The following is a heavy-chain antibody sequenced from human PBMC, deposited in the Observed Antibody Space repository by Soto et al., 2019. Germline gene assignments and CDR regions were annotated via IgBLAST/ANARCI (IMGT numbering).Heavy chain of an antibody. V-gene: IGHV3-30-3*01. CDR1: GFTFSSYA. CDR2: ISYDGSNK. D-gene: IGHD2-15*01. J-gene: IGHJ5*02. Sequence: GGSLRLSCAASGFTFSSYAMHWVRQAPGKGLEWVAVISYDGSNKYYADSVKGRFTISRDNSKNTLYLQMNSLRAEDTAVYYCASILGGSENWFDPWGQGTLVTVSS. CDR3: ASILGGSENWFDP.